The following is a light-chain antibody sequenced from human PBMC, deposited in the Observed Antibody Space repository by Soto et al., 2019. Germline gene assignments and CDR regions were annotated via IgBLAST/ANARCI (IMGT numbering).Light chain of an antibody. Sequence: DIQMTQSASTLSGSVGDRFTITCRASQTISSWLAWYQQKPGKAPKLLIYDASSLESGVPSRFSGSGSGTEFTLTISSLQPDDFATYYCQQYNSYSQTFGRGTKVDI. CDR3: QQYNSYSQT. V-gene: IGKV1-5*01. CDR2: DAS. J-gene: IGKJ1*01. CDR1: QTISSW.